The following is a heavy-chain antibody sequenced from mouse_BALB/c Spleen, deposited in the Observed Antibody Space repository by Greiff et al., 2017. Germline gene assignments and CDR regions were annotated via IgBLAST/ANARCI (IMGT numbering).Heavy chain of an antibody. D-gene: IGHD1-1*01. Sequence: VQLQQSGPELVKPGASVKISCKASGYAFSSSWMNWVKQRPGQGLEWIGRIYPGDGDTNYNGKFKGKATLTADKSSSTAYMQLSSLTSVDSAVYFCARSGYYGSSRFDYWGQGTTLTVSS. J-gene: IGHJ2*01. CDR1: GYAFSSSW. CDR3: ARSGYYGSSRFDY. V-gene: IGHV1-82*01. CDR2: IYPGDGDT.